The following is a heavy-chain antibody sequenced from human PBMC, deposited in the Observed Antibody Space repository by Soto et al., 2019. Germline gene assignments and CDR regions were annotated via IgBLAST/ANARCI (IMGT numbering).Heavy chain of an antibody. Sequence: QVQLQQWGAGLLKPSETLSLTCAVYGGSFSDFHWSWIRQPPGKGLEWIGESHHRGNTNYNPSLRGRVTMSVDTSQNQFPLKMTSVTAAYTAVYYCARTHYSMDVWDKGTTVTVSS. J-gene: IGHJ6*03. CDR3: ARTHYSMDV. V-gene: IGHV4-34*01. CDR2: SHHRGNT. CDR1: GGSFSDFH.